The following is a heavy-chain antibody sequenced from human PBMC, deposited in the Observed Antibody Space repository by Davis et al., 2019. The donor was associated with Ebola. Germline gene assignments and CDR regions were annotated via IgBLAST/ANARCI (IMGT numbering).Heavy chain of an antibody. Sequence: ASVKVSCKASGYTFTDYHIHWVRQAPGQGLEWMGWIDADSGGTHYEQRFQGRVTLTRDTSINTDYMELSSLRSDDTAIYYCAREKGGDGWFDPWGQGTLVTFSS. CDR3: AREKGGDGWFDP. D-gene: IGHD3-16*01. CDR2: IDADSGGT. J-gene: IGHJ5*02. V-gene: IGHV1-2*02. CDR1: GYTFTDYH.